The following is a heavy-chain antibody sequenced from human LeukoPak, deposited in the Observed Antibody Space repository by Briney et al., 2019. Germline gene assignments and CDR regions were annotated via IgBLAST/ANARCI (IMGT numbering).Heavy chain of an antibody. CDR1: GGSISSSSYY. Sequence: SETLSLTCTVSGGSISSSSYYWGWIRQPPGKGLEWIGSIYYSGSTYYNPSLKSRVTISVDTSKNQFSLRLNSVTAADTAVYYCARQRGSGSSGFFRYFDLWGRGTLVTVSS. V-gene: IGHV4-39*01. CDR2: IYYSGST. CDR3: ARQRGSGSSGFFRYFDL. D-gene: IGHD3-10*01. J-gene: IGHJ2*01.